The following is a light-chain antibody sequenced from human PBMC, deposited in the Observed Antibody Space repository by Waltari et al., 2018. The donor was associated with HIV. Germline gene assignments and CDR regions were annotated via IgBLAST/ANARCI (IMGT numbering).Light chain of an antibody. CDR2: GAS. V-gene: IGKV3-15*01. Sequence: EIVMTQSPAPLPVSHGERATRSCMASQSVSSNLAWYQQKPGQAPRLLVYGASTRATGIPARFSGSGSGTEFTLTISSLQSEDFAVYYCQQYNNGRTFGQGTKVEIK. CDR3: QQYNNGRT. CDR1: QSVSSN. J-gene: IGKJ1*01.